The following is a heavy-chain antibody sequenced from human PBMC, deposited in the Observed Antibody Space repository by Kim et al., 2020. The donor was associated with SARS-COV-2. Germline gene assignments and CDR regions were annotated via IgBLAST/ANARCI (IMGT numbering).Heavy chain of an antibody. D-gene: IGHD2-15*01. CDR1: GGSISSGGYY. CDR2: IYYSGST. V-gene: IGHV4-31*03. CDR3: ARDRYCSGGSCYEGALTWFDP. J-gene: IGHJ5*02. Sequence: SETLSITCTVSGGSISSGGYYWSWIRQHPGKGLEWIGYIYYSGSTYYNPSLKSRVTISVDTSKNQFSLKLSSVTAADTAVYYCARDRYCSGGSCYEGALTWFDPWGQGTLVTVSS.